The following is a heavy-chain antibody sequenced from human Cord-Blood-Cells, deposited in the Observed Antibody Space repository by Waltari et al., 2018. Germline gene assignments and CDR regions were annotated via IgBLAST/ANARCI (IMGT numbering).Heavy chain of an antibody. CDR1: GGSIRSSSYY. D-gene: IGHD6-13*01. V-gene: IGHV4-39*01. J-gene: IGHJ5*02. CDR2: IYYSGST. Sequence: QLQLQASGPGLVKPSETLSLTCTVSGGSIRSSSYYWGWIRQPPGKGLEWIGSIYYSGSTYYNPSLKGRVTISVDTSKNQFSLKLSSVTAADTAVYYCAAGMAAAGTRWFDPWGQGTLVTVSS. CDR3: AAGMAAAGTRWFDP.